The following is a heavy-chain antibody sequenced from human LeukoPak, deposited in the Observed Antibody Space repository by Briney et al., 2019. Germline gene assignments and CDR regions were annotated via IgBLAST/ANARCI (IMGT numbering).Heavy chain of an antibody. J-gene: IGHJ6*03. CDR1: GFTVSSNY. CDR3: ARVGGADSDYYYYMDV. CDR2: IYSGGDT. Sequence: GGSLRLSCAASGFTVSSNYMSWVRQAPAKGLQWVSVIYSGGDTMYAGSVKGRFIISRDNSKNTLYLQMNSLRAEDTAVYYCARVGGADSDYYYYMDVWGKGTTVTVSS. D-gene: IGHD2-21*02. V-gene: IGHV3-53*01.